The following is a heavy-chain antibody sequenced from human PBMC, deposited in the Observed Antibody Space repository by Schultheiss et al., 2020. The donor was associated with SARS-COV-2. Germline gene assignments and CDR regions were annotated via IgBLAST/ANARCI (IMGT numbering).Heavy chain of an antibody. CDR1: GGSISSYY. V-gene: IGHV4-59*01. CDR3: AKEGATQQWTPVTWFDP. Sequence: GSLRLSCTVSGGSISSYYWSWIRQPPGKGLEWIGYIYYSESTYYNPSLKSRVTISVDTSKNQFSLKLSSVTAADTAVYYCAKEGATQQWTPVTWFDPWGQGTLVTVSS. CDR2: IYYSEST. J-gene: IGHJ5*02. D-gene: IGHD1-26*01.